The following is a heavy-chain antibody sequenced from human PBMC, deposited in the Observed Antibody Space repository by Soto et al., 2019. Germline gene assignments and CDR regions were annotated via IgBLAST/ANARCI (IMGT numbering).Heavy chain of an antibody. D-gene: IGHD6-13*01. CDR3: ASTGYSNRRNGLDV. V-gene: IGHV4-39*01. J-gene: IGHJ6*02. CDR2: IYYSGNT. CDR1: GGSISSSNYY. Sequence: QLQLQESGPGLVKPSETLSLTCTVSGGSISSSNYYWGWIRQPPGKGLEWIGSIYYSGNTYYNPSLKSRVTISVDTSKNQFSLKLSSVTAADTAVYYCASTGYSNRRNGLDVWGQGTTVTVSS.